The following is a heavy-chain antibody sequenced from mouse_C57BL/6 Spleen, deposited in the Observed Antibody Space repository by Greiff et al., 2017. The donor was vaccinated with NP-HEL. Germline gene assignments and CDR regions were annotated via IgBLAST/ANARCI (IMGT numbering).Heavy chain of an antibody. CDR3: ARYYGSSPYYFDY. Sequence: QVQLQQPGAELVRPGTSVKLSCKASGYTFTSYWMHWVKQRPGQGLEWIGVIDPSDSYTNYNQKFKGKATLTVDTSSSTAYMQLSSLTSEDSAVYYCARYYGSSPYYFDYWGQGTTLTVSS. CDR2: IDPSDSYT. J-gene: IGHJ2*01. V-gene: IGHV1-59*01. CDR1: GYTFTSYW. D-gene: IGHD1-1*01.